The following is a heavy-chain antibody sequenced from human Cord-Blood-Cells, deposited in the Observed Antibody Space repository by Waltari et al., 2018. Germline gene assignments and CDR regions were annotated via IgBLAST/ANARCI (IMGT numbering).Heavy chain of an antibody. CDR1: GYTFTSYD. CDR2: MNPNSGNT. CDR3: AGKYNWNYGDAFDI. Sequence: QVQLVQSGAEVKKPGASVKVSCKASGYTFTSYDINWLRQATGQGLEWMGWMNPNSGNTGYAQKFQGRVTITRNTSISTAYMELSSLRSEDTAVYYCAGKYNWNYGDAFDIWGQGTMVTVSS. V-gene: IGHV1-8*03. D-gene: IGHD1-7*01. J-gene: IGHJ3*02.